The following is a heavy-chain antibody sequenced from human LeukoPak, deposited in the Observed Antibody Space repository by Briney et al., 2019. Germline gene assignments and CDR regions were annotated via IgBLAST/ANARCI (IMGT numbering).Heavy chain of an antibody. J-gene: IGHJ3*02. V-gene: IGHV3-53*01. CDR1: GFTVSNNY. D-gene: IGHD1-14*01. CDR2: SYSDSNT. Sequence: GESLKISCAASGFTVSNNYMSWVRQAPGKGLEWVSISYSDSNTNYADSVKGRFTISRDTSRNTLSLQMNSLRVEDTAVYYCVRKNRDFNAAFDIWGQGTVVTVSS. CDR3: VRKNRDFNAAFDI.